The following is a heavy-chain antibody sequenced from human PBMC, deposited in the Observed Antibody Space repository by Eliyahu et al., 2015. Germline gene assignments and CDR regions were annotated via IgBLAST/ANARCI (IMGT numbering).Heavy chain of an antibody. CDR3: ARKWQAGDY. D-gene: IGHD5-12*01. V-gene: IGHV3-48*03. J-gene: IGHJ4*02. CDR2: ISSSGSTI. Sequence: EVQLVESGGGLVQPGGSLRLSCAASGFTFSSYEMNWVRQAPGKGLEGVSYISSSGSTIYYADSVKGRFTISRDNAKNSLYLQMNSLRAEDTAVYYCARKWQAGDYWGQGTLVTVSS. CDR1: GFTFSSYE.